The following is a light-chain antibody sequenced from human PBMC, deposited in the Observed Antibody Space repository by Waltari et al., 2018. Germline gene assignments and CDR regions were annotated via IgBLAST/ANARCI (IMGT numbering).Light chain of an antibody. J-gene: IGLJ2*01. CDR1: SGSIASNY. CDR3: QSYGSGVI. Sequence: NFMLTQPHSVSESPGKTVTISCTRSSGSIASNYVQWYHQRPGSAPTTVIYEDNQRPSGVPDRFSGSIDSSSNSASLTISGLRTEDEADYYCQSYGSGVIFGGGTKLTVL. CDR2: EDN. V-gene: IGLV6-57*03.